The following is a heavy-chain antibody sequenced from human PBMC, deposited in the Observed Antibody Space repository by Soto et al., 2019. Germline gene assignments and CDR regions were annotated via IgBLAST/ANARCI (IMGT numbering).Heavy chain of an antibody. D-gene: IGHD3-10*01. CDR3: VRDSGRGFYFDY. Sequence: EVQLVESGGGLVQPGGSLRLSCAACGFTFSDHYMDWVRQAPGKGLEWVGRIRNRPNSYTTQYAASVKGRFAVLRDDSENLVYLQMNGLKTEDTAVYYCVRDSGRGFYFDYWGQGAQVTVSS. CDR1: GFTFSDHY. V-gene: IGHV3-72*01. J-gene: IGHJ4*02. CDR2: IRNRPNSYTT.